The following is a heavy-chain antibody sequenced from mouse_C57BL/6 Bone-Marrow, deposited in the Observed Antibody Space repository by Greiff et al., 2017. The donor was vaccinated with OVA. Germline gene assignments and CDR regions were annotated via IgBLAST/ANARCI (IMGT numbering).Heavy chain of an antibody. CDR3: TRITTVVAFDY. CDR2: IDPENGDT. D-gene: IGHD1-1*01. V-gene: IGHV14-4*01. J-gene: IGHJ2*01. Sequence: EVQRVESGAELVRPGASVKLSCTASGFNIKDDYMHWVKQRPEQGLEWIGWIDPENGDTEYASKLQGKATITADTSSNTAYLQLSSLTSEDTDVDYCTRITTVVAFDYWGQGTTLTVSS. CDR1: GFNIKDDY.